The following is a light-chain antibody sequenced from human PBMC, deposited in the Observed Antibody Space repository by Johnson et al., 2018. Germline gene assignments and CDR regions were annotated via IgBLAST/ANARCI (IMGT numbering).Light chain of an antibody. J-gene: IGLJ1*01. V-gene: IGLV1-51*02. CDR3: GTWDSSLSAGNV. CDR2: ENN. Sequence: QSVLTQPPSVSAAPGQKVTISCSGSSSNIGNNYVSWYQQLPGTAPKLLLYENNKRPSGIPDRFSGSKSGTSATLGITGLQTGDEADYYCGTWDSSLSAGNVFVTGTKVTVL. CDR1: SSNIGNNY.